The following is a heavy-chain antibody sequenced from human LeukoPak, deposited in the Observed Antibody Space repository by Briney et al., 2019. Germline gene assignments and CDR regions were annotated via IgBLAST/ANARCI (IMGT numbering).Heavy chain of an antibody. CDR2: ISYDGSNK. CDR3: ARGLTVGAILPYGMDV. D-gene: IGHD2-2*02. Sequence: PGGSLRLFCAASGFTFSRYSMSWVRQAPGRGLEWLSFISYDGSNKYYADSVKGRFTISRDNSKNTLYLQMNSLRAEDTAVYYCARGLTVGAILPYGMDVWGQGTTVTVSS. CDR1: GFTFSRYS. J-gene: IGHJ6*02. V-gene: IGHV3-30-3*01.